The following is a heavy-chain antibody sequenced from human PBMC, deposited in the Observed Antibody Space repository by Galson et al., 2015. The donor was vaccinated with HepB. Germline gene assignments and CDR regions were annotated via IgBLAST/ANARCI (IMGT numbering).Heavy chain of an antibody. Sequence: SVKVSCKASGYTFTLYYMYWVRQAPGQGLEWMGIINPGGDSTTYAQKFQGRVTMTRDTSTSTVYMELSSLRSEDTAVYYCARDLSGGFTWFDPWGQGTLVTVSS. CDR3: ARDLSGGFTWFDP. D-gene: IGHD3-10*01. J-gene: IGHJ5*02. CDR1: GYTFTLYY. CDR2: INPGGDST. V-gene: IGHV1-46*01.